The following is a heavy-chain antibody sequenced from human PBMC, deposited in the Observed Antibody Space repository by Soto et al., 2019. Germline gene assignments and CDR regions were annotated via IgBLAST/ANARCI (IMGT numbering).Heavy chain of an antibody. CDR3: ARATRSGSPHIDH. CDR1: GYTFSNYY. CDR2: INPSGDST. Sequence: ASVKVSCKASGYTFSNYYMHWVRQAPGQWLEWMGIINPSGDSTSYAQEFQGRVTMTRETSTSTLYMELSSLRSEDTAVYYCARATRSGSPHIDHWGQGTQVTVSS. D-gene: IGHD5-12*01. V-gene: IGHV1-46*01. J-gene: IGHJ4*02.